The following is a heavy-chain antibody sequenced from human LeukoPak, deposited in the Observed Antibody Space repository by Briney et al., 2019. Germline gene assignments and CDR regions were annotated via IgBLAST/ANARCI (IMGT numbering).Heavy chain of an antibody. V-gene: IGHV3-21*01. CDR3: ARGTVPAAHFDY. J-gene: IGHJ4*02. Sequence: GGSLRLSCAASGFTFSSYSMNWVRQAPGKGLEWVSSISSSSSSYIYYADSVKGRFTISRDNAKNSLYLQMNSLRAEDTAVYYCARGTVPAAHFDYWGQGTLVTVSS. D-gene: IGHD2-2*01. CDR1: GFTFSSYS. CDR2: ISSSSSSYI.